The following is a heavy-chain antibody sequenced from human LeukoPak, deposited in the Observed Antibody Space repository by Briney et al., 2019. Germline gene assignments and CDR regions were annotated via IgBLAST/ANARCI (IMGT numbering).Heavy chain of an antibody. D-gene: IGHD3-22*01. CDR3: ARDLGRVVTTPHFDY. CDR2: IWYDGSNK. J-gene: IGHJ4*02. Sequence: LSLTCAVYGGSFSGYYWSWIRKPPGKGLEWVAVIWYDGSNKYYADSVKGRFTISRDNSKNTLYLQMNSLRAEDTAVYYCARDLGRVVTTPHFDYWGQGTLVTVSS. CDR1: GGSFSGYY. V-gene: IGHV3-33*08.